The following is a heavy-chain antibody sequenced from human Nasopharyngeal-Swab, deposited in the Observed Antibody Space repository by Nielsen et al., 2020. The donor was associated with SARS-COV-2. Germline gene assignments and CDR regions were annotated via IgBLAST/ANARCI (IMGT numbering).Heavy chain of an antibody. J-gene: IGHJ6*02. D-gene: IGHD3-22*01. V-gene: IGHV3-23*03. CDR3: AKDLTYYYDSSGYNREGYYYYGMDV. CDR2: IYSGGSST. Sequence: VRQAPGKGLEWVSVIYSGGSSTYYADSVKGRFTIPRDNSKNTLYLQMNSLRAEDTAVYYCAKDLTYYYDSSGYNREGYYYYGMDVWGQGTTVTVSS.